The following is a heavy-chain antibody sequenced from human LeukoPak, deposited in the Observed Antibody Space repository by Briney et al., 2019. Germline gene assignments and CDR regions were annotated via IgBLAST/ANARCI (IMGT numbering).Heavy chain of an antibody. CDR1: GFTFSSYE. CDR2: ISSSGSTI. J-gene: IGHJ4*02. CDR3: ARDRPYYYDSSGFPYYFDY. V-gene: IGHV3-48*03. D-gene: IGHD3-22*01. Sequence: PGGSLRLSCAASGFTFSSYEMNWVRQAPGKGLEWVSYISSSGSTIYYADSVMGRFTISRDNAKNSLYLQMNSLRAEDTAVYYCARDRPYYYDSSGFPYYFDYWGQGTLVTVSS.